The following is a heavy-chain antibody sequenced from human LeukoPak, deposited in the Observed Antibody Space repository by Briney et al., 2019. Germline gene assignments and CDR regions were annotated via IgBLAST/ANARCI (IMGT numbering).Heavy chain of an antibody. V-gene: IGHV3-23*01. CDR1: GFTFSSYA. Sequence: GGSLRLSCAASGFTFSSYAMTWVRQAPGKGLDWVSGISASGGSTDYADSVKGRFTISRDNSKNTLYLQMNSLRAEDTAVYYCAKGANYYDSSGLDYWGQGTLVTVSS. D-gene: IGHD3-22*01. J-gene: IGHJ4*02. CDR2: ISASGGST. CDR3: AKGANYYDSSGLDY.